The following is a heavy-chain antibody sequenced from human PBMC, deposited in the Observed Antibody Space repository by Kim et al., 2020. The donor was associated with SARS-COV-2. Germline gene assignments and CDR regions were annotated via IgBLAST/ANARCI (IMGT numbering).Heavy chain of an antibody. Sequence: SETLSLTCAVYGGSFSGYYWSWIRQPPGKGLEWIGEINHSGSTNYNPSLKSRVTISVDTSKNQFSLKLSSVTAADTAVYYCARGGEQLVRIHPRWPKEYFDYWGQGTLVTVSS. J-gene: IGHJ4*02. CDR3: ARGGEQLVRIHPRWPKEYFDY. CDR1: GGSFSGYY. CDR2: INHSGST. D-gene: IGHD6-6*01. V-gene: IGHV4-34*01.